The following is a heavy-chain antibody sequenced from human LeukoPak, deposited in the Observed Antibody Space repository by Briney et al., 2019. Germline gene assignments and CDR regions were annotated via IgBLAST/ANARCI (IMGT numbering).Heavy chain of an antibody. V-gene: IGHV4-34*01. Sequence: SETLSLTCAVYGGSFSGYYWSWVRQPPGKGLEWIGDINHSGSTNYNPSLKGRVTISVDTSKNQFSLKLSSVTAADTAVFYCARGGAYCGGHCYLDFDSWGQGTLVTVSS. CDR1: GGSFSGYY. CDR3: ARGGAYCGGHCYLDFDS. D-gene: IGHD2-21*02. CDR2: INHSGST. J-gene: IGHJ4*02.